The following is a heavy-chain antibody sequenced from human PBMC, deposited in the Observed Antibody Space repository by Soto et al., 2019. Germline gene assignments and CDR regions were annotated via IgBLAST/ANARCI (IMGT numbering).Heavy chain of an antibody. Sequence: QVQLQESGPGLVKPSETLSLTCAVSGDSISTNNWWSWVRQPPGKGLEWIGEIYHSGSTNYNPSLKSRVTISADRSKNQLSLRLNSVTAADTAVYFCARDTHWGLGDWGQGTPVIVSS. CDR3: ARDTHWGLGD. V-gene: IGHV4-4*02. J-gene: IGHJ4*02. CDR1: GDSISTNNW. D-gene: IGHD7-27*01. CDR2: IYHSGST.